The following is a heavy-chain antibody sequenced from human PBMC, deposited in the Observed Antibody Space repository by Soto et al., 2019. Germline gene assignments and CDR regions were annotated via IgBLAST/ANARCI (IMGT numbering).Heavy chain of an antibody. CDR1: GGSISRSNW. CDR3: ARVRVETTIFGVVIIPYYGMDV. D-gene: IGHD3-3*01. V-gene: IGHV4-4*02. J-gene: IGHJ6*02. Sequence: LSLTCAVSGGSISRSNWWSWVRQPPGKGLEWIGEIYHSGSTNYNPSLKSRVTISVDKSKNQFSLKLSSVTAADTAVYYCARVRVETTIFGVVIIPYYGMDVWGQGTTVTVSS. CDR2: IYHSGST.